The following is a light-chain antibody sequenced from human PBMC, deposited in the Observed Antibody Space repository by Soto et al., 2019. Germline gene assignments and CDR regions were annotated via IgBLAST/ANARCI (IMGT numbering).Light chain of an antibody. CDR2: DAS. J-gene: IGKJ4*01. CDR1: QSVSSY. Sequence: EIVVTQSPATLSLSPGERATLSCRASQSVSSYLAWYQQKPGQAPRLLIYDASNRATGIPARFSGSGSGTDFTLTISRLEPEDFAVYYCQQYGNSPFTFGGGTMVDIK. CDR3: QQYGNSPFT. V-gene: IGKV3-20*01.